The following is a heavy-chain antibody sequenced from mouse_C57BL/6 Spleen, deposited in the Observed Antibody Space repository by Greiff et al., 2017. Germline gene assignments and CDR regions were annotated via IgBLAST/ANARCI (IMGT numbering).Heavy chain of an antibody. J-gene: IGHJ2*01. CDR2: INPNNGGT. CDR3: ARGYFR. CDR1: GYTFTDYY. Sequence: VQLQQSGPELVKPGASVKISCKASGYTFTDYYMNWVKQSHGKSLEWIGDINPNNGGTSYNQKFKGKATLTVDKSSSTAYMELRSLTSEDSAVYYCARGYFRWGQGTTLTVSS. D-gene: IGHD1-2*01. V-gene: IGHV1-26*01.